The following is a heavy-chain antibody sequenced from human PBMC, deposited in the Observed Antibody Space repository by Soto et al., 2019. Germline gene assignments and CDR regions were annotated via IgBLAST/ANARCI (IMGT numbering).Heavy chain of an antibody. V-gene: IGHV3-23*01. D-gene: IGHD3-22*01. CDR3: AKDVYDSSCYYRGASGFDY. CDR2: ISGSGGST. CDR1: GFTFSSYA. J-gene: IGHJ4*02. Sequence: EVQLLESGGGLVQPGGSLRLSCAASGFTFSSYAMSWVRQAPGKGLEWVSAISGSGGSTYYADSVKGRFTISRDNSKNTLYLQMNSLRAEDTAVYYCAKDVYDSSCYYRGASGFDYWGQGTLVTVAS.